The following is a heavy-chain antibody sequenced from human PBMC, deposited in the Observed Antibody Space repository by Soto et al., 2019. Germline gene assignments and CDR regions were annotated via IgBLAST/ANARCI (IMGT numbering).Heavy chain of an antibody. Sequence: QVQLQESGPGLVKPSETLSLTCTVSGGSISSYYWSWIRQPPGKGLEWIGYIYYSGSTNYNPSLKSRVTISVDTSKNQFSLKLSSVTAADTAVYYCARFLDYTNYGMDVWGQGTTVTVSS. CDR1: GGSISSYY. D-gene: IGHD4-4*01. V-gene: IGHV4-59*01. J-gene: IGHJ6*02. CDR2: IYYSGST. CDR3: ARFLDYTNYGMDV.